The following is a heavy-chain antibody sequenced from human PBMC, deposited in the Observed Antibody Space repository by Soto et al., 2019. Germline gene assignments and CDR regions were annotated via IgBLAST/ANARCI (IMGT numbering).Heavy chain of an antibody. D-gene: IGHD2-15*01. V-gene: IGHV4-59*12. CDR2: IYYSGST. CDR3: ARAVVSCSGGSCHNWFDP. Sequence: PSETLSLTCTVSGGSISSYYWSWIRQPPGKGLEWIGYIYYSGSTNYNPSLKSRVTISVDTSKNQFSLKLSSVTAGDTAVYYCARAVVSCSGGSCHNWFDPWGQGTLVTVSS. CDR1: GGSISSYY. J-gene: IGHJ5*02.